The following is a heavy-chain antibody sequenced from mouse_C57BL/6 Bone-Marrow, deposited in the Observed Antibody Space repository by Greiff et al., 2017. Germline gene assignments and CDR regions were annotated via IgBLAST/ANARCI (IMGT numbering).Heavy chain of an antibody. CDR3: ARSDDYLDY. CDR2: IYPGSGNT. Sequence: QVQLQQSGAELVRPGASVKLSCKASGYTFTDYYINWVKQRPGQGLEWIARIYPGSGNTYYNEKVKGKATLTAEKSSSTAYMQLSSLTSEDSAVYFCARSDDYLDYWGQGTTLTGSS. J-gene: IGHJ2*01. V-gene: IGHV1-76*01. CDR1: GYTFTDYY.